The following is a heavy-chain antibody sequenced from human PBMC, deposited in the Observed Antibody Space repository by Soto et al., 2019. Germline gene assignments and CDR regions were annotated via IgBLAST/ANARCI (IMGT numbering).Heavy chain of an antibody. D-gene: IGHD2-2*01. CDR2: INAGNGNT. CDR3: AGDSCMNSCPDY. CDR1: GYTFTSYA. J-gene: IGHJ4*02. V-gene: IGHV1-3*01. Sequence: EASVKVSCKASGYTFTSYAMHWVRQAPGQRLEWMGWINAGNGNTKYSQKFQGRVTITRDTSASTAYMELSSLRSEDTAVYYCAGDSCMNSCPDYWGQGTLVTVST.